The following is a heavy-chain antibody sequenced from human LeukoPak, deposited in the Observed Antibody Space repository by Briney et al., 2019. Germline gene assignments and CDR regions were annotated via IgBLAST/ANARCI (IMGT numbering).Heavy chain of an antibody. CDR1: GFTFSNYA. Sequence: GRPLRLSCVASGFTFSNYAMLWVRQAPGKGLECVAVISYDGTSRHYPDSVKGRFTISRDNSNNTLYLQLNSLSAEDTAVYYCATSLGNPGYWGQGTLVTVSS. D-gene: IGHD1-1*01. CDR2: ISYDGTSR. CDR3: ATSLGNPGY. V-gene: IGHV3-30*04. J-gene: IGHJ4*02.